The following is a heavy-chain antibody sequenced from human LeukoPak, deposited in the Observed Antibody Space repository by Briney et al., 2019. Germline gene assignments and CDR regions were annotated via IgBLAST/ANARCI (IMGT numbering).Heavy chain of an antibody. CDR1: GGSISSYY. CDR2: IYYSGST. D-gene: IGHD3-16*01. CDR3: ARLNYYYYMDV. Sequence: SETLSLTCTVSGGSISSYYWSWIRQPPGKGLEWIGYIYYSGSTNYNPSLKSRVTISVDTSKNQFSLKLSSVTAADTAVYYCARLNYYYYMDVWGKGTPVTVSS. J-gene: IGHJ6*03. V-gene: IGHV4-59*01.